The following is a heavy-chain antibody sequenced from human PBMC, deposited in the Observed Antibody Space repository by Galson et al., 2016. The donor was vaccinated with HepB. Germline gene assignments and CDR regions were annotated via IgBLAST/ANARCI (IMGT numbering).Heavy chain of an antibody. CDR3: ARSKVGDWDWYFDL. V-gene: IGHV4-59*01. J-gene: IGHJ2*01. CDR1: GGSISSYY. D-gene: IGHD2-21*02. CDR2: VYYSGST. Sequence: SETLSLTCTVSGGSISSYYWGWIRQPPGRGLEWIGYVYYSGSTNYNPSLKSRVTISVAPSKNQFSLRLTSVTAADTGVYYCARSKVGDWDWYFDLWGRGTLLTVSS.